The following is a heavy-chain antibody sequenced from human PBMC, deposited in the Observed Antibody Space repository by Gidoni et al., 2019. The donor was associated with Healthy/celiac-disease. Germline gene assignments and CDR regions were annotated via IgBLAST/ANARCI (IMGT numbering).Heavy chain of an antibody. Sequence: EVQLLESGGGLVQPGGSLRLSCAASGFTFSSYAMSWVRQAPGKGLEWVSAISGSGGSTYYADSVKGRFTISRDNSKNTLYLQMNSLRAEDTAVYYCAKRSSTRGAYYYYGMDVWGQGTTVTVSS. V-gene: IGHV3-23*01. D-gene: IGHD5-12*01. CDR2: ISGSGGST. J-gene: IGHJ6*02. CDR1: GFTFSSYA. CDR3: AKRSSTRGAYYYYGMDV.